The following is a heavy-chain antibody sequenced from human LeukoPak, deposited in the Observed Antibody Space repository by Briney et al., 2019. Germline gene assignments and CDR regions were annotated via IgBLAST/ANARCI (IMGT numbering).Heavy chain of an antibody. V-gene: IGHV4-59*12. CDR3: ARETLKSIAARSDAFDI. Sequence: PSETLSLTCTVSGAPISQYYWNWIRQPPGKGLEWIGYIHHTGSTNCNPSLKSRVTISVDRSKNQFSLKLSSVTAADTAVYYCARETLKSIAARSDAFDIWGQGTMVTVSS. D-gene: IGHD6-6*01. CDR2: IHHTGST. CDR1: GAPISQYY. J-gene: IGHJ3*02.